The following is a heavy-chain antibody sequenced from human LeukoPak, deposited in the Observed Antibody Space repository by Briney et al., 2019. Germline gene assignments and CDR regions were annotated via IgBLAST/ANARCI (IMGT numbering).Heavy chain of an antibody. Sequence: GGSLRLSCAASGFTFSSYAMHWVRQAPGERLEWVAVISYDGSNKYYADSVKGRFTISRDNSKNTLYLQMNSLRAEDTAVYYCAREEGVGATYPNYFDYWGQGTLVTVSS. CDR3: AREEGVGATYPNYFDY. CDR1: GFTFSSYA. V-gene: IGHV3-30-3*01. D-gene: IGHD1-26*01. CDR2: ISYDGSNK. J-gene: IGHJ4*02.